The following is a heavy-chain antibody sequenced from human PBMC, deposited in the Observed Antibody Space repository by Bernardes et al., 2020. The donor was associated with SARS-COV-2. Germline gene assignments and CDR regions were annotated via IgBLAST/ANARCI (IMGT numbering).Heavy chain of an antibody. CDR2: ISYDATKK. Sequence: SLRLSCAASGFTFSNYGMHWVRQAPGKGLEWVAVISYDATKKYYADSVKGRFTVSRDNSKNTLFLQMNSLRTDDTAVYYCARASRPYWGQGTLVTVSS. CDR3: ARASRPY. J-gene: IGHJ4*02. CDR1: GFTFSNYG. V-gene: IGHV3-30*03.